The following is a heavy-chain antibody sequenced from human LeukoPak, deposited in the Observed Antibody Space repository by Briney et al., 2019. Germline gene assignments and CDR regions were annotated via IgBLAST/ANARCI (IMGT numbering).Heavy chain of an antibody. Sequence: GAAVKVSCKASGGTFSSYAISGVRQAPGQGLEWMGRIIPILGIANYAQKFQGRVTITADKSTSTAYMELSSLRSEDTAVYYCARNKYCGGDCYNYNWFDPWGQGTLVTVSS. V-gene: IGHV1-69*04. D-gene: IGHD2-21*02. J-gene: IGHJ5*02. CDR1: GGTFSSYA. CDR2: IIPILGIA. CDR3: ARNKYCGGDCYNYNWFDP.